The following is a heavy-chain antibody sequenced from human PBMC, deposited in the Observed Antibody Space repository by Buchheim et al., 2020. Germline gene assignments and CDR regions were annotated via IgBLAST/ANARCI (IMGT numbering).Heavy chain of an antibody. J-gene: IGHJ4*02. CDR3: AKSPDSSGYYGEAYYFDC. V-gene: IGHV3-23*01. D-gene: IGHD3-22*01. CDR2: ISGSGGNI. CDR1: GFTFRSYA. Sequence: EVQLLESGGGLVQPGGSLRLSCAASGFTFRSYAMSWVRQAPGKGLEWVSAISGSGGNIYYAKSLKGRFTISRDNSKNTLYLQMNSLRAEDTAIYYCAKSPDSSGYYGEAYYFDCWGQGTL.